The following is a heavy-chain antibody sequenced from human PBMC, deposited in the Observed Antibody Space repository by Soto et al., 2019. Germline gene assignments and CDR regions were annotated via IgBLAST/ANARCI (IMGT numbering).Heavy chain of an antibody. V-gene: IGHV3-23*01. CDR1: GFTFSNYA. D-gene: IGHD5-12*01. Sequence: EVQLLESGGGLVQPEGSLRLSCAASGFTFSNYAMNWVRQAPGKGLEWVSTISSSSGSTYYADSVKGRFTISRDNSKSFLYLQMNSLRGDDTAVYYCAKVGSERYSGQHSDYWGQGTLVTISS. CDR3: AKVGSERYSGQHSDY. CDR2: ISSSSGST. J-gene: IGHJ4*02.